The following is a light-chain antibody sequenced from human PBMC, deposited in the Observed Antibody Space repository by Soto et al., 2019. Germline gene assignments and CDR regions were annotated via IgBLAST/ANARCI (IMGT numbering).Light chain of an antibody. J-gene: IGLJ2*01. CDR1: SSDVGGYNY. CDR3: SSYTGSSTLV. V-gene: IGLV2-14*01. Sequence: QSVLTQPASVSGSPGQSITISCTGTSSDVGGYNYVSWYQQHPGKAPKLMIYEVSNRPSGASNRFSGSKSGNTASLTISGLQAEDEADYYCSSYTGSSTLVFGAGTKLTV. CDR2: EVS.